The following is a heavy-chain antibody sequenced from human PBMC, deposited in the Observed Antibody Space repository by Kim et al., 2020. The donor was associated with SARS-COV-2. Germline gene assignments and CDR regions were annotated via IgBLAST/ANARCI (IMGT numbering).Heavy chain of an antibody. J-gene: IGHJ4*02. CDR3: VTPLWTGFGADY. Sequence: ASVKVSCKVSGYTLTELSMHWVRQAPGKGLEWMGGFDPEDGETIYAQKFQGRVTMTEDTSTDTAYMELSSLRSEDTAVYYCVTPLWTGFGADYWGQGTLVTVSS. V-gene: IGHV1-24*01. CDR1: GYTLTELS. CDR2: FDPEDGET. D-gene: IGHD3-10*01.